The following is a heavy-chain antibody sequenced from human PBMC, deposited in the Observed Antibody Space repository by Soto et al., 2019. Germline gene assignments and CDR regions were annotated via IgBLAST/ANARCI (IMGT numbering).Heavy chain of an antibody. Sequence: QVQLVQSGAEVKKPGASVKVSCQAAGYPFSSYGISWVRQAPGQGLERMGWISAYKGSTNYAQKLQGRGTMTADTSTSTGYMELRSLRSDDTAMYSCARVRYGGYVHFQHWGQGTLVIVSS. CDR2: ISAYKGST. CDR1: GYPFSSYG. V-gene: IGHV1-18*01. D-gene: IGHD4-17*01. CDR3: ARVRYGGYVHFQH. J-gene: IGHJ1*01.